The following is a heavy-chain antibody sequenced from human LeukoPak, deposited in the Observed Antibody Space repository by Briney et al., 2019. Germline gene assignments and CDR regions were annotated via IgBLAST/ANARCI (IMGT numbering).Heavy chain of an antibody. CDR3: AKDFQPVRGNIDY. CDR2: ISGSGGST. CDR1: GFTFSSYA. Sequence: PGGSLRLSCAASGFTFSSYAMSWVRQAPGKGLEWVSAISGSGGSTYYADSVKGRFTISRDNSKNTLYLQMNSLRAEATAVYYCAKDFQPVRGNIDYWGQGTLVTVSS. D-gene: IGHD6-6*01. V-gene: IGHV3-23*01. J-gene: IGHJ4*02.